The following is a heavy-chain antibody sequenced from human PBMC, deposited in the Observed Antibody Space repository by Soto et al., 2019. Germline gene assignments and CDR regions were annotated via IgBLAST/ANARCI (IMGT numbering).Heavy chain of an antibody. D-gene: IGHD2-21*02. CDR3: ARDRGGVTTSDI. J-gene: IGHJ3*02. Sequence: EVQLVESGGGLVKPGGSLRLSCAASGFTFSSYSMNWVRQAPGKGLEWVSSISSSSSYIYYADSVKGRFTISRDNAKNSLYLQMNGLRAEDTAVYYCARDRGGVTTSDIWGQGTMVTVSS. CDR1: GFTFSSYS. CDR2: ISSSSSYI. V-gene: IGHV3-21*01.